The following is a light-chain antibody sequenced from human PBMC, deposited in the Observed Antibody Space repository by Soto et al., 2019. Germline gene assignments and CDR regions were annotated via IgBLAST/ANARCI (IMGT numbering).Light chain of an antibody. V-gene: IGKV1-5*01. CDR2: DAS. Sequence: DIQMTQSPSTLPASVGDRVTITCRASQSISSWLAWYQQKPGKAPKLLIYDASSLESGVPSRFSGSGSGTEFTLTISSLQPDDFATYYCQQYNSYLTFGGGTKVDI. CDR3: QQYNSYLT. J-gene: IGKJ4*01. CDR1: QSISSW.